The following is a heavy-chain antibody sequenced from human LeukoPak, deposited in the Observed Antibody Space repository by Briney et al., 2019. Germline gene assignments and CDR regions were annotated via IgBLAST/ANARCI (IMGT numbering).Heavy chain of an antibody. CDR1: GGSISSSSYY. Sequence: SETLSLTCTVSGGSISSSSYYWGWVRQPPGKGLEWVGSIYYSGSTYYNPSLKSRVTISVDTSKNQFSLKLSSVTAADTAVYYCASHDYGGNFYFDYWGQGTLVTVSS. D-gene: IGHD4-23*01. CDR2: IYYSGST. J-gene: IGHJ4*02. V-gene: IGHV4-39*01. CDR3: ASHDYGGNFYFDY.